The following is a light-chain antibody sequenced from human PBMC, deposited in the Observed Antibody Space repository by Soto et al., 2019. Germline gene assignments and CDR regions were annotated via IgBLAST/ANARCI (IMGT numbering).Light chain of an antibody. CDR3: QSYDSSLSV. CDR2: GNS. V-gene: IGLV1-40*01. Sequence: QAVVTQPPSVSGAPGQMVTITCTGSSSNIGAGYDVHWYQQLPGTAPKLLIYGNSNRPSGVPDRFSGSKSGTSASLAITGLQAEDEADYYCQSYDSSLSVFGTETKLTVL. J-gene: IGLJ1*01. CDR1: SSNIGAGYD.